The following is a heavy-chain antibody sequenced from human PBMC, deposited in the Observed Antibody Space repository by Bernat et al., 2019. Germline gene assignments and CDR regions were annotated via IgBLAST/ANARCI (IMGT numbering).Heavy chain of an antibody. CDR1: GGSISSGGYC. D-gene: IGHD2-8*02. Sequence: QVQLQESGPGLVKPSQTLSLTCTVSGGSISSGGYCWSWIRQHPGKGLEWIGYIYYSGSTYYNPSLKSRVTISVDTSKNQFSLKLSSVTAADTAVYYCAGYVVYAIRIDYWGQGTLVTVSS. CDR2: IYYSGST. CDR3: AGYVVYAIRIDY. J-gene: IGHJ4*02. V-gene: IGHV4-31*03.